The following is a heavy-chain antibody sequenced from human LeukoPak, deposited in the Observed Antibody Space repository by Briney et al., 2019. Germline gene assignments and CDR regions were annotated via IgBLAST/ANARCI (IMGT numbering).Heavy chain of an antibody. J-gene: IGHJ4*02. D-gene: IGHD1-1*01. CDR3: ARATGFDY. Sequence: ASVKVSCKASGYTFTDYYMHWVRQAPGQGLEWMGWINPKSGGTNYAQKFQGRVSMTRDTSISTAYMELSRLTSDGTAVYHCARATGFDYWGQGTLVTVSS. CDR1: GYTFTDYY. V-gene: IGHV1-2*02. CDR2: INPKSGGT.